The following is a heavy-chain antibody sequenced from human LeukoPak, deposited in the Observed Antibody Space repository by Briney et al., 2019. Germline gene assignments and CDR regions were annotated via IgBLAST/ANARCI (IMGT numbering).Heavy chain of an antibody. D-gene: IGHD3-16*01. V-gene: IGHV3-30*02. CDR2: IRHDGSIK. CDR1: RFIFSTYG. CDR3: AKDSLADIDY. J-gene: IGHJ4*02. Sequence: GGSLRLSCAASRFIFSTYGMYWVRQAPGKGLEWVAFIRHDGSIKNYADSVKGRSTISRDNSKNTLYLQMNSLRAEDTAVYYCAKDSLADIDYWGQGTLVTVSS.